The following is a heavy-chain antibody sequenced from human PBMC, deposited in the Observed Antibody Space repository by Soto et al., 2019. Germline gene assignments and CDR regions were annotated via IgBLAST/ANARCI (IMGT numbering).Heavy chain of an antibody. V-gene: IGHV3-23*01. CDR1: GFTFSSYA. Sequence: GGSLRLSCAASGFTFSSYAMSWVRQAPGKGLEWVSAISGSGGSTYYADSVKGRFTISRDNSKNTLYLQMNSLGAEDTAVYYCAKEGCGGDCYGENAFDIWGQGTMVTVSS. CDR2: ISGSGGST. D-gene: IGHD2-21*02. J-gene: IGHJ3*02. CDR3: AKEGCGGDCYGENAFDI.